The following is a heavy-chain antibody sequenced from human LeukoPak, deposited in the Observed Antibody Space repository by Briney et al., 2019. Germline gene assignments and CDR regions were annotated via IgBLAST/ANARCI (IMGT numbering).Heavy chain of an antibody. J-gene: IGHJ4*02. Sequence: GGSLRLSCAASGFTVSSNYMSWVRQAPGKGLEWVSVIYSGGSTYYADSVKGRFTISRDDAKNSLYLQMNSLRAEDTALYYCARASGWGSTFDYWGQGSLVTVSS. CDR2: IYSGGST. CDR1: GFTVSSNY. V-gene: IGHV3-53*01. D-gene: IGHD3-10*01. CDR3: ARASGWGSTFDY.